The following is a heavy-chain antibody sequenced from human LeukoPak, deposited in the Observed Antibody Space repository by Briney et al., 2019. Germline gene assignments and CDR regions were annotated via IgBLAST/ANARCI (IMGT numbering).Heavy chain of an antibody. CDR1: GYSISSGYY. CDR2: IYHSGST. Sequence: SSETLSLTCAVSGYSISSGYYWGWIRQPPGKGLEWIGSIYHSGSTYYNPSLRSRVTISVDTSKNQFSLKLSSVTAADTAVYYCARLIHCGGDCYAYFDYWGQGTLVTVSS. CDR3: ARLIHCGGDCYAYFDY. D-gene: IGHD2-21*01. V-gene: IGHV4-38-2*01. J-gene: IGHJ4*02.